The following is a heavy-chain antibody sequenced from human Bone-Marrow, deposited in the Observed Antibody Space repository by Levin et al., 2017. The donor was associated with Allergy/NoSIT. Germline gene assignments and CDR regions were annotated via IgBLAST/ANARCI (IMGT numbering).Heavy chain of an antibody. D-gene: IGHD3-22*01. V-gene: IGHV3-30*18. CDR3: AKDFPPYRPYYYDSAGLLHY. J-gene: IGHJ4*02. CDR1: GFTFSSYG. CDR2: ISYDGSNK. Sequence: GGSLRLSCAASGFTFSSYGMHWVRQAPGKGLEWVAVISYDGSNKYYADSVKGRFTISRDNSKNTLYLQMNSLRAEDTAVYYCAKDFPPYRPYYYDSAGLLHYWGQGTLVTVSS.